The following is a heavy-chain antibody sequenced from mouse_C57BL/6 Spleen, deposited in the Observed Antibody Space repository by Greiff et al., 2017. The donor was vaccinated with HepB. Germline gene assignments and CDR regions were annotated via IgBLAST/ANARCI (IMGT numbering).Heavy chain of an antibody. D-gene: IGHD4-1*01. Sequence: LQESGPELVKPGASVKISCKASGYAFSSSWMNWVKQRPGKGLEWIGRIYPGDGDTNYNGKFKGKATLTADKSSSTAYMQLSSLTSEDSAVYFCARELGSFDYWGQGTTLTVSS. CDR3: ARELGSFDY. CDR2: IYPGDGDT. J-gene: IGHJ2*01. V-gene: IGHV1-82*01. CDR1: GYAFSSSW.